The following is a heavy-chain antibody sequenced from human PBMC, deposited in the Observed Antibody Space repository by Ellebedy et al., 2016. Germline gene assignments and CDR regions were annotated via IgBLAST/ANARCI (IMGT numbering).Heavy chain of an antibody. Sequence: GESLKISXAASGFSFISHSMSWVRRAPGKGLQWVSSISSFSTYIYYVDSVKGRFTMSRDNAKNSLYLQMDSLRAEDTAVYYCARDLLVNPAGAGASDMWGQGTMVTVS. CDR2: ISSFSTYI. V-gene: IGHV3-21*01. CDR3: ARDLLVNPAGAGASDM. D-gene: IGHD6-19*01. J-gene: IGHJ3*02. CDR1: GFSFISHS.